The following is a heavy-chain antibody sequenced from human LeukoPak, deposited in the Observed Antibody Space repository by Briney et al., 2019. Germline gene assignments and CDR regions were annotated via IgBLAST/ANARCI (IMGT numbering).Heavy chain of an antibody. D-gene: IGHD1-1*01. CDR3: ASRVPYNWNDLLDY. J-gene: IGHJ4*02. V-gene: IGHV4-34*01. CDR1: GGSFSGYY. Sequence: SETLSLTCAVYGGSFSGYYWSWIRQPPGKGLEWSGEINHSGSTNYNPSLKSRVTISVDTSKNQFSLKLSSVTAADTAVYYCASRVPYNWNDLLDYWGQGTLVTVSS. CDR2: INHSGST.